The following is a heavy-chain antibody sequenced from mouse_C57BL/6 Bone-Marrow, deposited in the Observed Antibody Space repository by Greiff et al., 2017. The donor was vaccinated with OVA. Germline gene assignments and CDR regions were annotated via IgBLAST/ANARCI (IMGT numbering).Heavy chain of an antibody. Sequence: HLPYSFSYLLNPVSSVKISCKSSGYAFSNYWMNWVKQRPGKGLECIGQIYPGDGDINYNGKFKGKATLTADKSSSTAYMQFSSLTSEDSAVYFCARGAYWGQGTTLTVSS. J-gene: IGHJ2*01. CDR3: ARGAY. V-gene: IGHV1-80*01. CDR1: GYAFSNYW. CDR2: IYPGDGDI.